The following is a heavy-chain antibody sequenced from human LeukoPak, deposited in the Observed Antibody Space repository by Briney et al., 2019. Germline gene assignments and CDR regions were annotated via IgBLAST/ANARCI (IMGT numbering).Heavy chain of an antibody. CDR1: GGTLSSYA. V-gene: IGHV1-69*05. D-gene: IGHD6-13*01. J-gene: IGHJ5*02. CDR3: ARGPTYSSSWSHRGDWFDP. CDR2: IIPIFGTA. Sequence: SVKVSCKASGGTLSSYAISWVRQAPGQGLEWMGGIIPIFGTANYAQKFQGRVTITTDESTSTAYMELSSLRSEDTAVYYCARGPTYSSSWSHRGDWFDPWGQGTLVTVSS.